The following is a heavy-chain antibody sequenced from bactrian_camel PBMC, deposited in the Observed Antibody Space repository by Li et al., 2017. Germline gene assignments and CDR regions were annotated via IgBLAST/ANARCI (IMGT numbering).Heavy chain of an antibody. Sequence: VQLVESGGALVQPGGSLRLSCAASGSTFSRYSMSWVRQAPGKGLEWVAQIAYDGWVTRYHDSAKGRFTISRDNARNTLYLQMNSLKPEDTAMYYCTNIHYGTSGTSNWGQGTQVTVS. J-gene: IGHJ4*01. CDR1: GSTFSRYS. D-gene: IGHD6*01. CDR2: IAYDGWVT. CDR3: TNIHYGTSGTSN. V-gene: IGHV3S42*01.